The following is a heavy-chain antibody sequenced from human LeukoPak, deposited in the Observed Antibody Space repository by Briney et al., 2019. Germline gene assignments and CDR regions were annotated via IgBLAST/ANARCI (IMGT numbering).Heavy chain of an antibody. Sequence: PSETLSLTRAVSLYSLSRATYWVWIPQPPGQGLEWTRGFYHSGSNYSNPSLKSRVTMSVDTSKNQFSLKVTSVTAADTAVYYCARAPRDSSSFNYMGRFDYWGQGTLVTVSS. D-gene: IGHD3-22*01. V-gene: IGHV4-38-2*01. CDR1: LYSLSRATY. CDR2: FYHSGSN. J-gene: IGHJ4*02. CDR3: ARAPRDSSSFNYMGRFDY.